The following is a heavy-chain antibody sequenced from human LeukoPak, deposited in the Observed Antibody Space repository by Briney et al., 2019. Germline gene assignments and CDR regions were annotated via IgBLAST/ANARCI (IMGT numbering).Heavy chain of an antibody. V-gene: IGHV3-23*01. CDR1: GFTFSSYA. D-gene: IGHD6-6*01. CDR2: ISGRGGTT. CDR3: AKLTYSSSSGYYFDY. Sequence: GGSLRLSCAASGFTFSSYAMSWVRQAPGKGLEWVSTISGRGGTTSYADSVKGRFTISRDNSKNTLYLQMNSLRAEDTAVYYCAKLTYSSSSGYYFDYWGQGTLVTVSS. J-gene: IGHJ4*02.